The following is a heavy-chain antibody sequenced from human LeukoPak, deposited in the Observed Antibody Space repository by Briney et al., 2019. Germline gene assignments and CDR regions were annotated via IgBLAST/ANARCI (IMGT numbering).Heavy chain of an antibody. Sequence: GGPLRLSCAASGFTFSSYWMSWVRQAPGKGLEWVANIKQDGSEKYYVDSVKGRFTISRDNAKNSLYLQMNSLRAEDTAVYYCARKAAAGTWSPYYYYYYYMDVWGKGTTVTVSS. V-gene: IGHV3-7*01. D-gene: IGHD6-13*01. CDR3: ARKAAAGTWSPYYYYYYYMDV. CDR2: IKQDGSEK. CDR1: GFTFSSYW. J-gene: IGHJ6*03.